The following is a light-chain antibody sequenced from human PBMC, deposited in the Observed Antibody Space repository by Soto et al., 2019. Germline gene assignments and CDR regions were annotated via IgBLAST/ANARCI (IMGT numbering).Light chain of an antibody. CDR1: SSDVGDYNY. Sequence: QSALTQPRSVSGSPGQSVTISCTGTSSDVGDYNYVSWYQQHPGKAPKLLIYAVNMRPSGVPDRFSGSKSGNTVSLTISGLQAEDEADYSCCSYSCIYTGVCGGGTKLTGL. CDR3: CSYSCIYTGV. V-gene: IGLV2-11*01. CDR2: AVN. J-gene: IGLJ3*02.